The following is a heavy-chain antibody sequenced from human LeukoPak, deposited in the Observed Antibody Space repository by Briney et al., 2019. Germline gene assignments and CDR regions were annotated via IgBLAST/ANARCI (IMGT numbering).Heavy chain of an antibody. CDR3: ARDLGP. Sequence: GGSLRLSCAASGFTFSGYWMSWVRQAPGKGLEWVANIKQDGSEKYYVDSVKGRFTISRDNAKNSLYLQMNSLRAEDTAVYYCARDLGPWGQGTPVTVSS. V-gene: IGHV3-7*01. CDR1: GFTFSGYW. CDR2: IKQDGSEK. J-gene: IGHJ5*02.